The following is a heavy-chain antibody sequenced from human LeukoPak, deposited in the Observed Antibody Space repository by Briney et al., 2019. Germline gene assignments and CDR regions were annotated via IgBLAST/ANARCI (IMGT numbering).Heavy chain of an antibody. CDR2: IYYSGNT. CDR3: ARNDFGAGSYHGY. V-gene: IGHV4-59*01. J-gene: IGHJ4*02. D-gene: IGHD3-10*01. Sequence: SETLSLTCTVSGVSISFYYWIWIRQPPGKGLEWIGNIYYSGNTNYNPSLKSRVTISVETSKNQFSLNLSSVTAADTAVYYCARNDFGAGSYHGYWGQGTLVTVSS. CDR1: GVSISFYY.